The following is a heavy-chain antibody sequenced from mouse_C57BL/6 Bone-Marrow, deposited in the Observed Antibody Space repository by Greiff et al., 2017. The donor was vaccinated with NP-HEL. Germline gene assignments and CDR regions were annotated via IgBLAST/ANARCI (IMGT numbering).Heavy chain of an antibody. V-gene: IGHV1-82*01. CDR1: GYAFSSSW. J-gene: IGHJ1*03. D-gene: IGHD2-4*01. Sequence: QVQLKQSGPELVKPGASVKISCKASGYAFSSSWMNWVKQRPGKGLEWIGRIYPGDGDTNYIGKFKGKATLTADKSSSTAYMQLSSLTSEDSAVYFCARGGYYDYDVAYWYFDVWGTGTTVTVSS. CDR2: IYPGDGDT. CDR3: ARGGYYDYDVAYWYFDV.